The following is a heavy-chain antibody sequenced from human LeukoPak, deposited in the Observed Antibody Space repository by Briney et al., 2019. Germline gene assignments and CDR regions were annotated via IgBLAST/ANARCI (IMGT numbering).Heavy chain of an antibody. J-gene: IGHJ4*02. CDR2: IYYSGST. V-gene: IGHV4-39*07. Sequence: SETLSLTCTVSGGSISSSSYYWGWIRQPPGKGLEWIGSIYYSGSTYYNPSLKSRVTISVDTSKNQFSLKLSSVTAADTAVYYCARDSPVDYWGQGTLVTVSS. CDR3: ARDSPVDY. CDR1: GGSISSSSYY.